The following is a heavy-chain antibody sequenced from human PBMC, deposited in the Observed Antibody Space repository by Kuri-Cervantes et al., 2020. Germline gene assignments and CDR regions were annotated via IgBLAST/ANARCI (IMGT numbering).Heavy chain of an antibody. V-gene: IGHV4-59*12. CDR1: GGSISSYY. CDR2: IYYSGST. CDR3: ARRPPESAFDY. J-gene: IGHJ4*02. Sequence: SETLSLTCTVSGGSISSYYWSWIRQPPGKGLEWIGYIYYSGSTNYNPSLKSRVTISVYTSKNQFSLKLSSVTAADTAVYYCARRPPESAFDYWGQGTLVTVSS.